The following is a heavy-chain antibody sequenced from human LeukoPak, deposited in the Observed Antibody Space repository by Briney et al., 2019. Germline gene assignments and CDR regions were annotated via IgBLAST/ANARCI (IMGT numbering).Heavy chain of an antibody. J-gene: IGHJ4*02. V-gene: IGHV3-23*01. D-gene: IGHD6-6*01. CDR1: GFTFSSYA. CDR2: ISGSGGST. Sequence: GGSLRFSCAASGFTFSSYAMSWVRQAPGKGLEWVSAISGSGGSTYYADSVKGRFTISRDNSKNTLYLQMNSLRAEDTAVYYCAKDFVAYSSSSSFDYWGQGTLVTVSS. CDR3: AKDFVAYSSSSSFDY.